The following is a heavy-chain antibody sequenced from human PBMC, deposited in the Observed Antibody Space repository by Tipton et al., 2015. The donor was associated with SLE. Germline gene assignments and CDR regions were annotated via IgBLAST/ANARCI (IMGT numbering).Heavy chain of an antibody. CDR1: GYTFTNYG. D-gene: IGHD3-3*01. Sequence: QSGAEVKKPGASVKVSCKASGYTFTNYGINWVRQAPGQGFEWMGWISGYNGDANYAQKFQGRVTMTRDTSIKTAYMELSSLRSDDTAVYSCARLNWRSNYWGQGTLVTVSS. CDR3: ARLNWRSNY. V-gene: IGHV1-18*01. CDR2: ISGYNGDA. J-gene: IGHJ4*02.